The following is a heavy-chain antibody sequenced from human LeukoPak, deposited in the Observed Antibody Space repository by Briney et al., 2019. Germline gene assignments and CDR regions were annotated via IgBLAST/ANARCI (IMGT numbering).Heavy chain of an antibody. CDR2: ISSSSSYI. Sequence: GGPLRLSCAASGFTFSSYSMNWVRQAPGKGLEWVSSISSSSSYIYYADSVKGRFTISRDNAKNSLYLQMNSLRAEDTAVYYCASNIQLWAFDYWGQGTLVTVSS. CDR1: GFTFSSYS. V-gene: IGHV3-21*01. CDR3: ASNIQLWAFDY. J-gene: IGHJ4*02. D-gene: IGHD5-18*01.